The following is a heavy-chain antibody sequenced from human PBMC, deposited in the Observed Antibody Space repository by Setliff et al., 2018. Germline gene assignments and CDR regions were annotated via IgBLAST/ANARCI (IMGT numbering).Heavy chain of an antibody. J-gene: IGHJ4*02. Sequence: PGGSLRLSCAASGFIFSTYWMSWVRQAPGKGLEWVANIKQDGSDKYYVDSVKGRFTISRDNAKNSLHLQMNSLRAEDTAVYYCARLRKDYGDYYYFDYWGQGTLVTVSS. CDR2: IKQDGSDK. D-gene: IGHD4-17*01. V-gene: IGHV3-7*01. CDR1: GFIFSTYW. CDR3: ARLRKDYGDYYYFDY.